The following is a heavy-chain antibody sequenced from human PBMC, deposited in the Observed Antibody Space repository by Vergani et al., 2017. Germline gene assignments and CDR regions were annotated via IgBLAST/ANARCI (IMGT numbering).Heavy chain of an antibody. CDR2: IYWNDDQ. CDR1: GFSLNTRGVS. V-gene: IGHV2-5*04. D-gene: IGHD1-7*01. Sequence: QITLKESGPTLVKPTQTLTLTCTFSGFSLNTRGVSVAWIRQPPGNALDWLALIYWNDDQHFSPSLNNRVTITKDTSKNQVVLTITNMDYVDTGTYYCVYRKTECGTTGCFYPFYSYYYMDVWGKGTTVTVSS. CDR3: VYRKTECGTTGCFYPFYSYYYMDV. J-gene: IGHJ6*03.